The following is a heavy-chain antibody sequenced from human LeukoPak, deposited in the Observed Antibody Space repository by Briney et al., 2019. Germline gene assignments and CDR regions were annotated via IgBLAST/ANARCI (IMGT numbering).Heavy chain of an antibody. CDR2: INHSGST. CDR1: GGSFSGYH. Sequence: SETLSLTCAVYGGSFSGYHWSWIRQPPGKGLEWIGEINHSGSTNYNPSLKSRVTISADTSKKQFSLKLSSVTAADTAVYYCARGLCSGGSCYSGHNYWGQGTLDTVSS. J-gene: IGHJ4*02. D-gene: IGHD2-15*01. CDR3: ARGLCSGGSCYSGHNY. V-gene: IGHV4-34*01.